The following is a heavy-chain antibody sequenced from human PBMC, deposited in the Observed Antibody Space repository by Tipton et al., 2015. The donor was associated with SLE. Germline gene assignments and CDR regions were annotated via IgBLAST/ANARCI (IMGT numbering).Heavy chain of an antibody. CDR3: ATYSSSWPDAFDI. D-gene: IGHD6-13*01. CDR2: ISAYNGDT. Sequence: QVQLVQSGVEVKKPGASVKVSCKASGYTFTSYGICWVRQAPGQGLEWMGWISAYNGDTNYAQKFQGRVTMTTDTSTSTAYMELRSLRSDDTAVYYCATYSSSWPDAFDIWGQGTMVTVSS. V-gene: IGHV1-18*01. J-gene: IGHJ3*02. CDR1: GYTFTSYG.